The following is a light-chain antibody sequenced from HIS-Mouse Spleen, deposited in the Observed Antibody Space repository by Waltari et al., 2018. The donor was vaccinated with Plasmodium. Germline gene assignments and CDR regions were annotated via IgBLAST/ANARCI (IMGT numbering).Light chain of an antibody. Sequence: SYELTQPPSVSVSPGQTASITCSGDKLGDKYACWYQQKPGQYPVLVIYQDSKRPSGITARFSGSNSGNTATLTISGTQAMDEADYYCQAWYSSTVVVGGGTKLTVL. CDR3: QAWYSSTVV. CDR2: QDS. J-gene: IGLJ2*01. V-gene: IGLV3-1*01. CDR1: KLGDKY.